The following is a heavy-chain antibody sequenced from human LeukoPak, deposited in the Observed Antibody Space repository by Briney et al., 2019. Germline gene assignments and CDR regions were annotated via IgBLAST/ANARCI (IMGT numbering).Heavy chain of an antibody. CDR3: ATDRVARNAFDY. D-gene: IGHD3-3*01. CDR1: GGTFSNYA. J-gene: IGHJ4*02. V-gene: IGHV1-69*13. CDR2: IIPIFGTA. Sequence: LRASVKVSCKTSGGTFSNYAISWVRQAPGQGLEWMGGIIPIFGTANYAQKFQGRVTITADESTSTAYMELSSLRSEDTAVYYCATDRVARNAFDYWGQGTLVTVSS.